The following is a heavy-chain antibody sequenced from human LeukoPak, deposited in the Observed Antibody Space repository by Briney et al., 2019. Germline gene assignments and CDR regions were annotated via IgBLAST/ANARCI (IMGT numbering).Heavy chain of an antibody. CDR3: ARQNVDIAAAGTFDY. CDR1: GGSISSSSYY. V-gene: IGHV4-39*01. Sequence: SETLSLTCTVSGGSISSSSYYWGWIRQPPGKGLEWIGSIYYSGSTYYNPSLKSRVTISVDTSKNQFSLKLSSVTAADTAVYYCARQNVDIAAAGTFDYWGQGTLVTVSS. D-gene: IGHD6-13*01. CDR2: IYYSGST. J-gene: IGHJ4*02.